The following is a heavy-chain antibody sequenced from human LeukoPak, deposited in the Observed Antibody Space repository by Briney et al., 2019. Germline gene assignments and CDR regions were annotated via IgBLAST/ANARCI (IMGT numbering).Heavy chain of an antibody. CDR1: GFTFSSYS. CDR3: ARADYDSRGPDAFDI. CDR2: ISSSSSYI. V-gene: IGHV3-21*01. Sequence: GGSLRLSCAASGFTFSSYSMNWVRQAPGKGLEWVSSISSSSSYIYSADSVTGRFTISRDNAKNSLYLQMNSLRAEDTAVYYSARADYDSRGPDAFDIWGQGTMVTVSS. J-gene: IGHJ3*02. D-gene: IGHD3-22*01.